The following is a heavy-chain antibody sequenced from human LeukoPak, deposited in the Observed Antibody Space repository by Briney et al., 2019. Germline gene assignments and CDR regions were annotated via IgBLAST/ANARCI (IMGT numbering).Heavy chain of an antibody. D-gene: IGHD1-26*01. CDR1: GFTFSSYS. CDR2: ISSSSSYI. CDR3: ARAVGAFDY. Sequence: GRSLRLSCAASGFTFSSYSMNWVRQAPGKGLEWVSSISSSSSYIYYADSVTGRFTISRDNAKNSLYLQMNSLRAEDTAVYYCARAVGAFDYWGQGTLVTVSS. J-gene: IGHJ4*02. V-gene: IGHV3-21*01.